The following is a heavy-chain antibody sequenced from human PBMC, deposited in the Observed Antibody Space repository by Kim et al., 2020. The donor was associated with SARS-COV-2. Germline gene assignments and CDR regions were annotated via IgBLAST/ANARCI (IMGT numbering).Heavy chain of an antibody. J-gene: IGHJ4*02. Sequence: ASVKVSCKASGYTFTSYDINWVRQATGQGLEWMGWMNPNSGNTGYAQKFQGRVTMTRNTSISTAYMVLSSLRSEDTAVYYCVRRRDYYDSSGYYYVYWGQGTLDTVSS. CDR2: MNPNSGNT. CDR1: GYTFTSYD. V-gene: IGHV1-8*01. D-gene: IGHD3-22*01. CDR3: VRRRDYYDSSGYYYVY.